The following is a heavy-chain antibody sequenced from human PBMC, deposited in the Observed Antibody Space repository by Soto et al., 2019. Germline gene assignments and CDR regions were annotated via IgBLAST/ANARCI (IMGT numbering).Heavy chain of an antibody. CDR1: GGSFIGYY. CDR3: ATLGHYDFWSSFRKGNRFDP. CDR2: INHSGST. V-gene: IGHV4-34*01. Sequence: QVQLQQWGAGLLKPSETVSLTCAVYGGSFIGYYGTWIRQPPGKGLEWIGEINHSGSTNYNPSLKSRVTRSADTPKNQFSLRLSSVTAADTAVYYCATLGHYDFWSSFRKGNRFDPWGQGTLVTVSS. J-gene: IGHJ5*02. D-gene: IGHD3-3*01.